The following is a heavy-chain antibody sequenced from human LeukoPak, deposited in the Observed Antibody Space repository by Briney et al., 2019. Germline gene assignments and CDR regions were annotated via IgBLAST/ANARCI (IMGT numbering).Heavy chain of an antibody. V-gene: IGHV3-23*01. J-gene: IGHJ4*02. Sequence: GGSESLSCAASRFTFNTYAMSWVRQAPRKGLEWVSAISSSGGSTYYADSVKVWFTISRDNSKNTLYLQMNSLRAEDTAVYYCAKDGLVGFGELNWGQGTLVTVSS. CDR1: RFTFNTYA. CDR2: ISSSGGST. CDR3: AKDGLVGFGELN. D-gene: IGHD3-10*01.